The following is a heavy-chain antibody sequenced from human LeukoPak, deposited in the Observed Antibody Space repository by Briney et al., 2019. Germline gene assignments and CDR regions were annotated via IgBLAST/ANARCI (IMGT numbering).Heavy chain of an antibody. CDR2: ISYDGSNK. CDR1: GFTFSSYA. CDR3: ARARTFWSGYHEPHDAFDI. V-gene: IGHV3-30*04. Sequence: GGSLRLSCAASGFTFSSYAMHWVRQAPGKGLEWVAVISYDGSNKYYANSVKGRFTISRDNSKNTLYLQMNSLRAEDTAVYYCARARTFWSGYHEPHDAFDIWGQGTMVTVSS. D-gene: IGHD3-3*01. J-gene: IGHJ3*02.